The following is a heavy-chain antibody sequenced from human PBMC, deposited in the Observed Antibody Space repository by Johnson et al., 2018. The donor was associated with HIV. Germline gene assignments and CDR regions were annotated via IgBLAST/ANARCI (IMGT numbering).Heavy chain of an antibody. CDR3: AKPMRGGRGIAARSGHAFDI. CDR1: GFTFSSYG. D-gene: IGHD6-6*01. J-gene: IGHJ3*02. Sequence: VQLVESGGGVVQPGRSLRLSCAAPGFTFSSYGMHWVRQAPGKGLEWVAVIWYDGSNKYYADSVKGRFTISRDNSKNTLYLQMNSLRAEDTAVYDCAKPMRGGRGIAARSGHAFDIWGQGTMVTVSS. V-gene: IGHV3-33*06. CDR2: IWYDGSNK.